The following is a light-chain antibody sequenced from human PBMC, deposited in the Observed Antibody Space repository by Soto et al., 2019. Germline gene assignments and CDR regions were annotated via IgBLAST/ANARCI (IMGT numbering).Light chain of an antibody. CDR3: QQSYSTPCT. CDR1: QSISYY. CDR2: STS. Sequence: DIEMTQYPSSLSASVGDRVTITCRASQSISYYLNWYQQKQGRAPRLLIYSTSTLQSGVPSKFSGSASGTDFTLTISSLQPEDFATYYCQQSYSTPCTFGQGTKVDIK. V-gene: IGKV1-39*01. J-gene: IGKJ1*01.